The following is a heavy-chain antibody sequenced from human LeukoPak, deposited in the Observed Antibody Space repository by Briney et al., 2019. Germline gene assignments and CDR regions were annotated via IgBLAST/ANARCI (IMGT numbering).Heavy chain of an antibody. Sequence: GRSLRLSCAASGFTFSSYGMHWVRQAPGKGLEWVAVIWYDGSNKYYADSVKGRFTISRDNSKNTLYLQMNSLRAEDTAVYYRATPLVAPFDYWGQGTLVTVSS. J-gene: IGHJ4*02. CDR3: ATPLVAPFDY. V-gene: IGHV3-33*01. CDR2: IWYDGSNK. D-gene: IGHD5-12*01. CDR1: GFTFSSYG.